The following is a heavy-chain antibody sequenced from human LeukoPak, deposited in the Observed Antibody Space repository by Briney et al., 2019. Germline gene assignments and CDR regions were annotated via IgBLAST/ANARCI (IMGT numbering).Heavy chain of an antibody. CDR3: ASSEQWLVLFDY. D-gene: IGHD6-19*01. CDR1: GFTFSSYW. J-gene: IGHJ4*02. CDR2: INSDGSST. Sequence: GGSLRLSCAASGFTFSSYWMHWVRPAPGKGLVWVSRINSDGSSTSYADSVKGRFTISRDNAKNTLYLQMNSLRAEDTAVYYCASSEQWLVLFDYWGQGTLVTVSS. V-gene: IGHV3-74*01.